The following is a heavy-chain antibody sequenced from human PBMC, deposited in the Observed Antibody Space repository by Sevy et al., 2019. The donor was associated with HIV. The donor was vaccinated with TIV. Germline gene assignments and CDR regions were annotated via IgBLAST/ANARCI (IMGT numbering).Heavy chain of an antibody. CDR1: GFTFSTYG. CDR3: ARPLTGYSSGPDY. J-gene: IGHJ4*02. Sequence: GGSLRLSCAASGFTFSTYGMHWVRQAPGKGLEWVSAISGSGGSTYYSDSVKGRFTISRDNSKNTLYLQMNSLRAEDTAVYYCARPLTGYSSGPDYWGQGTLVTVSS. V-gene: IGHV3-23*01. CDR2: ISGSGGST. D-gene: IGHD6-19*01.